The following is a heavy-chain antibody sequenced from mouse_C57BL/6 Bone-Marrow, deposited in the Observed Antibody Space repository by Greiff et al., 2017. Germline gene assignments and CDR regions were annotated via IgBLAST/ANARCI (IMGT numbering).Heavy chain of an antibody. V-gene: IGHV1-87*01. CDR2: GQGLECIG. CDR3: SEDSAVYYCALGRRGAWFAY. CDR1: YTFSRRVH. Sequence: QVHVKQSGPELARPWASVKISCQAFYTFSRRVHFAIRDTTYWMQWLKQRPGQGLECIGAIYPGNGDTSYNQKFKGKATLTADKSSSTAYMQLSSLTSEDSAVYYCALGRRGAWFAYWGQGTLVTVSA. J-gene: IGHJ3*01. D-gene: IGHD4-1*01.